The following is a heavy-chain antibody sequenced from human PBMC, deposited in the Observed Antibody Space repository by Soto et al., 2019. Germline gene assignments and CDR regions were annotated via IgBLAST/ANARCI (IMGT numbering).Heavy chain of an antibody. D-gene: IGHD2-2*01. Sequence: EVQLLESGGGLVQPGGSLRLSCGASGFTFSDNAMTWVRQAPGKGLEWVLSISDDGDSTYYADSVKGRFAVSRDNSKNTLFLHMNSLGAADTALYYCAKSLSTAVNYGLDVWGQGTSVTVSS. J-gene: IGHJ6*02. CDR2: ISDDGDST. V-gene: IGHV3-23*01. CDR1: GFTFSDNA. CDR3: AKSLSTAVNYGLDV.